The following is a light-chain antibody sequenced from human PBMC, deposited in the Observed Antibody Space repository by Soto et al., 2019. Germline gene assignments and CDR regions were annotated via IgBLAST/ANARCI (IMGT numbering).Light chain of an antibody. CDR2: GAS. CDR3: QQSYSTPPT. CDR1: QSVLYSSTNKNY. Sequence: DIVMTQSPDSLAVSLGERATINCKSSQSVLYSSTNKNYLAWYQHKPGQPPKLLIYGASTRESGVPDRFSGSGSGTDFTLTISSLQAEDVAVYYCQQSYSTPPTFGQGTRLEIK. V-gene: IGKV4-1*01. J-gene: IGKJ5*01.